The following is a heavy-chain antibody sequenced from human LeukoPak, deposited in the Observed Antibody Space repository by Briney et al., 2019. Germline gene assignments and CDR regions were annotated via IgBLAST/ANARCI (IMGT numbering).Heavy chain of an antibody. CDR2: FDPEDGET. CDR1: GYTLTELS. CDR3: ATSRPEYHYDILTGYHYRNWFDP. Sequence: ASVKVSCTVSGYTLTELSMHWVRQAPGKGLEWMGGFDPEDGETIYAQKFQGRVTMTEDTSTDTAYMELSSLRSEDTAVYYCATSRPEYHYDILTGYHYRNWFDPWGRGTLVTVSS. D-gene: IGHD3-9*01. J-gene: IGHJ5*02. V-gene: IGHV1-24*01.